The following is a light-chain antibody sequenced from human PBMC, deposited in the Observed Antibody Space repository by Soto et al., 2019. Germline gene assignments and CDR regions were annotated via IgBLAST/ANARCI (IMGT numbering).Light chain of an antibody. J-gene: IGKJ1*01. CDR3: QHRDNLWT. V-gene: IGKV3-11*01. Sequence: EIVLTQSPATLSLSPGERATLSCRASQSLGNYLAWYQQKPGQAPRLLINDASNRASGIPARFSGSGSGTDFTLTISSLEPEDSAVYYCQHRDNLWTFGQGTKVEIK. CDR2: DAS. CDR1: QSLGNY.